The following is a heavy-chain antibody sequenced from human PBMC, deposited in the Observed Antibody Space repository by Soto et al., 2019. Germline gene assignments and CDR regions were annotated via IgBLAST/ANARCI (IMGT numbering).Heavy chain of an antibody. Sequence: GASVKVSCKASGYTFTGYYMHWVRQAPGQGLEWMGWINPNSGGTNYAQKFQGRVTMTRDTSISTAYMELSRLRSDDTAVYYCARGRGTLKNFFDYWGQGTLVTVSS. CDR1: GYTFTGYY. J-gene: IGHJ4*02. CDR2: INPNSGGT. CDR3: ARGRGTLKNFFDY. V-gene: IGHV1-2*02.